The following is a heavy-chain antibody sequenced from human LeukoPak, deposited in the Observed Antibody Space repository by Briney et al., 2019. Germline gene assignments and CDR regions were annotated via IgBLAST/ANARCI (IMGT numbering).Heavy chain of an antibody. CDR3: ARGLSIAVAFDY. J-gene: IGHJ4*02. Sequence: TTSETLSLTCTVSGGSISSYYWSWIRQPPGKGLEWIGYIYYSGSTNYNPSLKSRVTISVDTSKNQFSLKLSSVTAADTAVYYCARGLSIAVAFDYWGQGTLVTVSS. V-gene: IGHV4-59*01. CDR1: GGSISSYY. D-gene: IGHD6-19*01. CDR2: IYYSGST.